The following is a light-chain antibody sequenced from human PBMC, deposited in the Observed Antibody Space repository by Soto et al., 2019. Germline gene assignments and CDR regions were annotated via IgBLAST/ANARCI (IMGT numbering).Light chain of an antibody. Sequence: DMVLTQSPDSLSVSLGERATISCKSSQSVLYSSNNRNYLAWYRQRPRQPPELLTYWATTRNSGVPDRFSGSGSGTNFTLTISRLQTEDVAVYYCQYYFRSPYTFGQGTKLEIK. J-gene: IGKJ2*01. CDR2: WAT. CDR3: QYYFRSPYT. CDR1: QSVLYSSNNRNY. V-gene: IGKV4-1*01.